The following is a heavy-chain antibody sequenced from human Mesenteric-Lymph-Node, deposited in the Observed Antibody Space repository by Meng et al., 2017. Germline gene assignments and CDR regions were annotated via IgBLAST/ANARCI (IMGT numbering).Heavy chain of an antibody. J-gene: IGHJ5*02. V-gene: IGHV4-28*03. CDR1: GYSISSSSW. Sequence: QVQLQEPGPELVKPSGTLSLPCAGSGYSISSSSWWGWIRQPPGKGLEWIGYIYYSGSTSYNPSLKSRVTISVDTSNNQFSLKLSSVTAADTAVYYCARAEYYNWFDPWGQGTLVTVSS. CDR2: IYYSGST. D-gene: IGHD1-14*01. CDR3: ARAEYYNWFDP.